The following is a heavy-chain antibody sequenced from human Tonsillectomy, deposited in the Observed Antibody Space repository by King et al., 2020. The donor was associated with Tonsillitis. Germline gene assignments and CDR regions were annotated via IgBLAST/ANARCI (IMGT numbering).Heavy chain of an antibody. CDR3: ARDGSNGDYLRTTGLDI. J-gene: IGHJ3*02. D-gene: IGHD4-17*01. CDR1: GGSISSGGYF. Sequence: QLQESGPGLVKPSQTLSLTCTVSGGSISSGGYFWSWIRQHPGKGLDWIGYIYNTGRTNYNPSLKSRATISLDTSKNQFSLKLSSVTAADTAVYYCARDGSNGDYLRTTGLDIWGQGTVVTVSS. V-gene: IGHV4-31*03. CDR2: IYNTGRT.